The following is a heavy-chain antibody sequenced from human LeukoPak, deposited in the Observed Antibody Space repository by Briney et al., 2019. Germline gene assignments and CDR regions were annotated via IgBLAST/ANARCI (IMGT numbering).Heavy chain of an antibody. J-gene: IGHJ4*02. Sequence: GASVKVSCKTSGYTFTGYYIHWVRQAPGQGLEWMGWINPNNGGTKYAQNFQGRVTMTRDSSMSTAYMELSRLRSDDTAVYYCARDYAYDSSVRFDYWGQGTLVTVSS. CDR2: INPNNGGT. CDR1: GYTFTGYY. V-gene: IGHV1-2*02. D-gene: IGHD3-22*01. CDR3: ARDYAYDSSVRFDY.